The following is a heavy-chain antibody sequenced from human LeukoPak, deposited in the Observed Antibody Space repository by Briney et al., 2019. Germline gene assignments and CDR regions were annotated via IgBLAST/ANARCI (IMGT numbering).Heavy chain of an antibody. CDR2: MSYDGSNE. CDR3: SRDAGSWTDFDY. Sequence: GGSLRLSCTVSGFTLSSHSMHWVRQAPGQGLEGVAVMSYDGSNENYADSVKGRFTISRDNSKNTVFLQMNSLRTEDTAVYYCSRDAGSWTDFDYWGQGTLVSVSS. J-gene: IGHJ4*02. CDR1: GFTLSSHS. V-gene: IGHV3-30*04. D-gene: IGHD3/OR15-3a*01.